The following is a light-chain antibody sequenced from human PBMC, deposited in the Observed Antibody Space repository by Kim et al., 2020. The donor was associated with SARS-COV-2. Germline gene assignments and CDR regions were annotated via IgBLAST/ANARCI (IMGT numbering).Light chain of an antibody. CDR2: GAS. CDR1: QSVSSSY. J-gene: IGKJ1*01. CDR3: QQYDRPPWT. V-gene: IGKV3-20*01. Sequence: SPGERATLSGRASQSVSSSYIAWYQQKPGQPPRLLIYGASSGATGIPERFRGSGSGTDFTLTISRLEPEDFAVYYCQQYDRPPWTFGLGTKVDIK.